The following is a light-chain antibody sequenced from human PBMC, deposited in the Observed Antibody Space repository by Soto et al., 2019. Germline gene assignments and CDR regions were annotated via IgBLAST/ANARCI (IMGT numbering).Light chain of an antibody. CDR3: GSWDSSLSAYV. V-gene: IGLV1-47*01. Sequence: QSVLTQPPSASETPGQRVTISCTGSNSNIGNNFAYWYQQFPGTAPKLLISRNNQRPSGVPDRFSGSKSGTSATLGITGFQTGDEADYYCGSWDSSLSAYVFGTGTKLTVL. CDR1: NSNIGNNF. CDR2: RNN. J-gene: IGLJ1*01.